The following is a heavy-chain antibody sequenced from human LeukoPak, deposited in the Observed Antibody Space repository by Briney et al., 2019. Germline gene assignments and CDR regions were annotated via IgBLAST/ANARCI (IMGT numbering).Heavy chain of an antibody. V-gene: IGHV3-30-3*01. Sequence: GGSLRLSCAASGFTFSNYAMHWVRQAPGNGLEWVAVISYVGSNEYYADSVEGRFTISRDSSKNTLYLQMNSLRAEDTAVYYCARYTSGYYSDYWGQGTLVTVSS. D-gene: IGHD6-19*01. CDR2: ISYVGSNE. CDR3: ARYTSGYYSDY. J-gene: IGHJ4*02. CDR1: GFTFSNYA.